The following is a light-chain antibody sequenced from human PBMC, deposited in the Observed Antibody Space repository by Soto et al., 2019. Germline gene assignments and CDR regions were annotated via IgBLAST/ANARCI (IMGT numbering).Light chain of an antibody. CDR2: MAS. J-gene: IGKJ2*01. CDR3: QQYDTYPLT. V-gene: IGKV1-5*03. CDR1: QSISSW. Sequence: GDRVTMTCRASQSISSWLAWFQQKPGKAPNLLIYMASYLESGVPSRFSGSGSGTEFTLTISSLQPDDFATYYCQQYDTYPLTFGQGTKLEIK.